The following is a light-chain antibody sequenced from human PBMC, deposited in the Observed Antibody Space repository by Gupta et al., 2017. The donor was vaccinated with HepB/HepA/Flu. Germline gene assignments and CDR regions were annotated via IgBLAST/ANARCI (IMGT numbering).Light chain of an antibody. CDR2: DNN. CDR1: SSNIGNNY. Sequence: QSVLPQPPSVAPAPGQTATISCSGSSSNIGNNYVSWYQQLPGTAPKLLIYDNNKRPSGIPDRFSGSKSGTSATLGITGLQTGDEADYYCGTWDSSLSAGVFGGGTKLTVL. J-gene: IGLJ3*02. V-gene: IGLV1-51*01. CDR3: GTWDSSLSAGV.